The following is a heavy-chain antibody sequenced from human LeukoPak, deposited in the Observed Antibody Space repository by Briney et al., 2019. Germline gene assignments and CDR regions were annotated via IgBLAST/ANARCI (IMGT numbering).Heavy chain of an antibody. J-gene: IGHJ4*02. CDR2: INGYGTIT. Sequence: PGGSLRLSCAASGFAFSSYWMLWVRQAPGKGLVWVSRINGYGTITTYADFLKGRFTISRDNAENILYLQMNSLRAEETAIYYFSRSQFDYWGQGILVTVSS. V-gene: IGHV3-74*01. CDR3: SRSQFDY. CDR1: GFAFSSYW.